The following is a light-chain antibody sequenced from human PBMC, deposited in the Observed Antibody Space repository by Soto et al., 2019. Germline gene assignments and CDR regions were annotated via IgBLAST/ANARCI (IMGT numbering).Light chain of an antibody. CDR1: QSIGSW. Sequence: DIQMTQSPSTLSASVGDRVTITCRASQSIGSWLAWYQQKPGKAPRLLIYDASSLESGVPSRFSGSGSGTAFTLTISSLQPDDFATYYCQQYNPYTWTFGHGTKVEIK. CDR3: QQYNPYTWT. J-gene: IGKJ1*01. V-gene: IGKV1-5*01. CDR2: DAS.